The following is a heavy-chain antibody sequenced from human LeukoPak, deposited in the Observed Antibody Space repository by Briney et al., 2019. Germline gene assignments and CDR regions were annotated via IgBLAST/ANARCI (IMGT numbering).Heavy chain of an antibody. Sequence: PGGSLSLSCAASGFTFTSFAMHWVRQAHGKGLEWVSVISSDGNNEYYADSVKGRFTISRDNSKNTLYVQMNSLRLEDTAVYYCARDGSPDYWGQGTLVTVSS. V-gene: IGHV3-30*04. J-gene: IGHJ4*02. D-gene: IGHD2-2*03. CDR2: ISSDGNNE. CDR3: ARDGSPDY. CDR1: GFTFTSFA.